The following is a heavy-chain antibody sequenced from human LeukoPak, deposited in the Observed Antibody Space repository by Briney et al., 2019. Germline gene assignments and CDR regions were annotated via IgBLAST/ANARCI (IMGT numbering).Heavy chain of an antibody. D-gene: IGHD2-2*02. Sequence: SVTVSCKASGGSFIMCAISWVGQAPGQGQEWVGGIIPILGIAIYAQKFQGRVTITADKSTSTAYMELSSLRSEDTAVYYCARGSGEYYTLEDAFDIWGQGTMVTVSS. V-gene: IGHV1-69*10. CDR2: IIPILGIA. J-gene: IGHJ3*02. CDR3: ARGSGEYYTLEDAFDI. CDR1: GGSFIMCA.